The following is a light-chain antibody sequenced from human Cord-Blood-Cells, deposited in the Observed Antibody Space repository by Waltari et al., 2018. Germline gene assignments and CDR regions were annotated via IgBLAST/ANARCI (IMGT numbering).Light chain of an antibody. CDR2: AAS. V-gene: IGKV1-39*01. J-gene: IGKJ2*01. Sequence: DFQMTQSPSSLSESVGDRVTITCRASQSISSYLNLYQQKPGKAPKLLIYAASSLQSGVPSRFSGSGSGTDFTLTISSLQPEDFATYYCQQSYSTPYTFGQGTKLEIK. CDR1: QSISSY. CDR3: QQSYSTPYT.